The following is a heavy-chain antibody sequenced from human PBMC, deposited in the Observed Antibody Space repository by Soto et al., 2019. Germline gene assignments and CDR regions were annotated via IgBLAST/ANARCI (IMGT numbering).Heavy chain of an antibody. J-gene: IGHJ4*02. Sequence: GGSLRLSCAASGFTFSNAWMNWVRQAPGKGLEWVGRIKSKTDGGTTDYAAPVKGRFTISRDDSKNKLYLQMNSLKTEDTAVYYCTTAPFGSGSYRHYWGQGTLVTVSS. V-gene: IGHV3-15*07. CDR3: TTAPFGSGSYRHY. CDR2: IKSKTDGGTT. CDR1: GFTFSNAW. D-gene: IGHD1-26*01.